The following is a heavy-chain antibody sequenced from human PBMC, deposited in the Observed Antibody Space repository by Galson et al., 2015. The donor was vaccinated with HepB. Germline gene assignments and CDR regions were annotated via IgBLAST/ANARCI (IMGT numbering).Heavy chain of an antibody. CDR1: GDSVSSNGVA. CDR3: ARDRSDYDTSGYYRDTPPLFDS. J-gene: IGHJ4*02. V-gene: IGHV6-1*01. Sequence: CAISGDSVSSNGVAWNWIRQSPSRGLEWLGRTYYRSKWYNDYEVSAKSRITINPDTSKNQFSLQLNSLTPEDTAMYYCARDRSDYDTSGYYRDTPPLFDSWGQGTLVTVSS. D-gene: IGHD3-22*01. CDR2: TYYRSKWYN.